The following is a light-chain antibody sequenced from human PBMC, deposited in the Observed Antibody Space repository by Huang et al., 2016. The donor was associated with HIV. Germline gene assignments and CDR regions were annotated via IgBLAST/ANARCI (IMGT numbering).Light chain of an antibody. CDR3: QQYGTSPLT. CDR2: GAS. CDR1: ATISSNY. Sequence: EVVLTQSPGTLSLSPGKRVAPSCRASATISSNYLAWYQQCPGQAPRLLIYGASNRATGIPDRFSGSGSGTDFTLTINKLEPEDSAVYYCQQYGTSPLTFGQGTRVEIK. J-gene: IGKJ1*01. V-gene: IGKV3-20*01.